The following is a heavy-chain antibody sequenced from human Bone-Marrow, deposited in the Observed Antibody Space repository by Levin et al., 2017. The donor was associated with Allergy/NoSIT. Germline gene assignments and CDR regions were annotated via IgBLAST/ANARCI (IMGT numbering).Heavy chain of an antibody. V-gene: IGHV4-39*07. Sequence: SETLSLTCAVSGGSMNSGIYFWGWIRQPPGKGLEWIGSIYNSGNAYYNPSLKSRITMSVDTSKSHFSLNMTSMTAADTALYYCARGGTFYARVFGVWGQGTMVTVSS. CDR2: IYNSGNA. D-gene: IGHD1-26*01. CDR3: ARGGTFYARVFGV. CDR1: GGSMNSGIYF. J-gene: IGHJ3*01.